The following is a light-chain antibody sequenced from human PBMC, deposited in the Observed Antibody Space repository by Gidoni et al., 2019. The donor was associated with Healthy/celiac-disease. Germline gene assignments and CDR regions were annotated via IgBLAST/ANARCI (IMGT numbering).Light chain of an antibody. CDR3: QQYGSSPRT. V-gene: IGKV3-20*01. J-gene: IGKJ1*01. Sequence: EIVLTQSPGTLSLSPGERATLSCRASQSVSSSYLAWYQQKPGQATRPLIYGASSRAPGIPDRFSGSGSGTDFTLTISRLEPEDFAVYYCQQYGSSPRTFGQGTKVEIK. CDR2: GAS. CDR1: QSVSSSY.